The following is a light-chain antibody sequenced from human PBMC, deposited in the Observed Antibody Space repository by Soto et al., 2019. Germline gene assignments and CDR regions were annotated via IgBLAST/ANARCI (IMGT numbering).Light chain of an antibody. Sequence: SYELTQPPSVSVSPGQTARITCSGDALPKQYSYWYQQKPGQAPVLVIYKDSERPSGIPERFSGSSSGTTVTLTTSGAQAEDEADYYCQSADSSDTYPIFGGGTKLTVL. J-gene: IGLJ2*01. CDR2: KDS. CDR3: QSADSSDTYPI. V-gene: IGLV3-25*03. CDR1: ALPKQY.